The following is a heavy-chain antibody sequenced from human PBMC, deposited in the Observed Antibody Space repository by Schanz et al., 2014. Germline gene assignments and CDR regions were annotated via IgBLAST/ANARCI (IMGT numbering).Heavy chain of an antibody. J-gene: IGHJ4*02. V-gene: IGHV3-30*02. Sequence: PGGSLRLSCAASGFIFSSYGLHWVRQAPGKGLEWVAFIWYDGSNKYYADSVKGRFSISRDYSKNTLYLQMNSLRAEDTAVYYCAKQIHYDILTVTRNWGQGTLVTVSS. CDR2: IWYDGSNK. D-gene: IGHD3-9*01. CDR1: GFIFSSYG. CDR3: AKQIHYDILTVTRN.